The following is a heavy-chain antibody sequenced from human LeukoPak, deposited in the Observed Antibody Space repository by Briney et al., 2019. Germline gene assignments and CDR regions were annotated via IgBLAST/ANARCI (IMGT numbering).Heavy chain of an antibody. CDR1: GGSFSGYY. CDR3: ALSPLTGPYCY. V-gene: IGHV4-34*01. D-gene: IGHD2-15*01. CDR2: INHSGST. J-gene: IGHJ4*02. Sequence: SETLSLTCAVYGGSFSGYYWSWIRQPPGKGLEWIGEINHSGSTNYDPSLKSRVAISVDTSKNQFSLKLSPVTAADTAVYYCALSPLTGPYCYWGQGTLVTVSS.